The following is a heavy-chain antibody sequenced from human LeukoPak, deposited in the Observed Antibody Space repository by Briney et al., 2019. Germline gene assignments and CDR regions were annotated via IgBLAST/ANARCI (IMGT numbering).Heavy chain of an antibody. CDR1: GYTFTKYY. J-gene: IGHJ5*02. CDR3: ARGYCSGGSCYSVENWFDP. V-gene: IGHV1-2*06. Sequence: ASVKVSCRASGYTFTKYYMFWVGQAPGQGLEWMGRINPSRGGTDYAQKFQGRVTMTRDTSISTAYMELSRLRSDDTAMYYCARGYCSGGSCYSVENWFDPWGQGTLVTVSS. CDR2: INPSRGGT. D-gene: IGHD2-15*01.